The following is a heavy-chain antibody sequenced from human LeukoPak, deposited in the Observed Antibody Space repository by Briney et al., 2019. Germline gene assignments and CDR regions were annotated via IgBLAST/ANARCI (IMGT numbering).Heavy chain of an antibody. V-gene: IGHV1-69*04. Sequence: GASVKVSCKASGGTFSSYAISWVRQAPGQGLEWMGRIIPILGIANYAQKFQGRVTITADKSTCTAYMELSSLRSEDTAVYYCAREVEMATENGMDVWGQGTTVTVSS. CDR1: GGTFSSYA. CDR2: IIPILGIA. D-gene: IGHD5-24*01. J-gene: IGHJ6*02. CDR3: AREVEMATENGMDV.